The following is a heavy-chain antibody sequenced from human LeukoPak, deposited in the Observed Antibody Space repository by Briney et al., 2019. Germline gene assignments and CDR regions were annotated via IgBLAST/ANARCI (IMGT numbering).Heavy chain of an antibody. CDR3: TKGYYEPFDC. D-gene: IGHD3-22*01. Sequence: PSETLSLTCNVSGASINSYRWNWIRQPPGKGLEWIGYISYDGKTNYNPSLKSRLTLSVDTSKNQSSLNLNSVTAADTARYYGTKGYYEPFDCWGQGTLVTVTS. J-gene: IGHJ4*02. CDR2: ISYDGKT. CDR1: GASINSYR. V-gene: IGHV4-59*01.